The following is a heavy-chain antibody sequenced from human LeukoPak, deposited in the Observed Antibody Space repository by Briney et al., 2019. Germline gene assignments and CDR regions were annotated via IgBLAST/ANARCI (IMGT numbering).Heavy chain of an antibody. CDR3: ARWGGKSGFDY. D-gene: IGHD2-15*01. CDR2: ISGDGKDR. J-gene: IGHJ4*02. Sequence: PGGSLRLSCAASGFTFSSYGMSWVRQAPGKGLQWVSAISGDGKDRDYPDSVKGRFTISRDNAKNSLYLQMNSLRAEDTAVYYCARWGGKSGFDYWGQGTLVTVSS. CDR1: GFTFSSYG. V-gene: IGHV3-21*01.